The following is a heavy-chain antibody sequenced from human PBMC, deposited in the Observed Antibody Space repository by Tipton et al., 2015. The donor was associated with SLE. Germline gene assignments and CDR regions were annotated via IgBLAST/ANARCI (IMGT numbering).Heavy chain of an antibody. D-gene: IGHD6-13*01. CDR3: ARRRGSSWYEDYFDY. J-gene: IGHJ4*02. V-gene: IGHV4-59*11. CDR1: GGSISSHY. CDR2: INYSGST. Sequence: TLSLTCTVSGGSISSHYWSWIRRPPGKALEWIAYINYSGSTNYNPPLKSRVTMSVDTSKNQFSLKRSSVTAADTAVYYCARRRGSSWYEDYFDYWGQGTPVTVSS.